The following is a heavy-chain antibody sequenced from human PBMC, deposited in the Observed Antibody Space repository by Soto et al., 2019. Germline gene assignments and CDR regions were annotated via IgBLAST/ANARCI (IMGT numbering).Heavy chain of an antibody. D-gene: IGHD3-9*01. CDR3: ARDRAPYYDMVAGYRVRPHFLCC. Sequence: ASVKVSCKASGYTFTSYGISWVRQAPGQGLEWMGWISAYNGNTNYAQKLQGRDTMTTDTSTSTAYMELRSLRSEDTAVYYCARDRAPYYDMVAGYRVRPHFLCCWGQQTRVTVAS. J-gene: IGHJ1*01. V-gene: IGHV1-18*01. CDR2: ISAYNGNT. CDR1: GYTFTSYG.